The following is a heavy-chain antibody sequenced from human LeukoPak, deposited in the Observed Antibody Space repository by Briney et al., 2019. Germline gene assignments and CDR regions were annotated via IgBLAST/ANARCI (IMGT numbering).Heavy chain of an antibody. CDR1: GGSISSHY. V-gene: IGHV4-59*11. Sequence: SETLSLTCTVSGGSISSHYWSWIRQPPGKGLEWIGYIYSSGSTEYNPSLKSRVTISVDTSKNQFSLKLSSVTAADTAVYYCARLPGIAADKDYWGQGTLVTVSS. CDR2: IYSSGST. J-gene: IGHJ4*02. CDR3: ARLPGIAADKDY. D-gene: IGHD6-25*01.